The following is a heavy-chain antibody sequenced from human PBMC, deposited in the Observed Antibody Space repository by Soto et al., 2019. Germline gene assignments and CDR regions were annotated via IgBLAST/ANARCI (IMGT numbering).Heavy chain of an antibody. J-gene: IGHJ4*02. CDR2: IYDTGISGYTPST. V-gene: IGHV4-59*01. CDR3: VSDTYSHDSRGFYRYFDN. CDR1: GGSITSSY. D-gene: IGHD3-22*01. Sequence: SETLSLTCTVSGGSITSSYWSWIRRPPGKGLEWIAYIYDTGISGYTPSTSYNPSLKSRVTMSVDTSKNQFSLKLSSMTAADTAVYYCVSDTYSHDSRGFYRYFDNWGPGTLVTVSS.